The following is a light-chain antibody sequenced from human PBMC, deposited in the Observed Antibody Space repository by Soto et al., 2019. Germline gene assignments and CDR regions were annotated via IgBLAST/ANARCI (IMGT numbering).Light chain of an antibody. CDR2: GAS. CDR1: QSVSSN. V-gene: IGKV3-15*01. Sequence: EIVMAQSPATLSVSPGERATLSCRASQSVSSNLAWYQQKPGQAPRLLIYGASTRATGIPARFSGSGSGTEFTLTISSLQSEDFAVYYCHQYNKWPRTFGQGTKVDI. CDR3: HQYNKWPRT. J-gene: IGKJ1*01.